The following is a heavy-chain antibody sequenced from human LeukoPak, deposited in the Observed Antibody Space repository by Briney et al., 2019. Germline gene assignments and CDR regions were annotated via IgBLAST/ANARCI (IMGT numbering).Heavy chain of an antibody. CDR3: ATGYSGGRGAFDI. Sequence: GESLKISCKGSGYRFTSYWIGWVRQMPGKGLECMGLIYSGDSDIRYSPSFQGQVTISADKSVSTSFLQWSSLKASDTAMYYCATGYSGGRGAFDIWGQGTMVTVSS. D-gene: IGHD6-19*01. CDR2: IYSGDSDI. J-gene: IGHJ3*02. V-gene: IGHV5-51*01. CDR1: GYRFTSYW.